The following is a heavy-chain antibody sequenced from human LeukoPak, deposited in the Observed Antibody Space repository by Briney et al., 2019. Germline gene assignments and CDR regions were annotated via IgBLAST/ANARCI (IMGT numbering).Heavy chain of an antibody. CDR3: ARRFGAVTTTGGIVDWFDP. Sequence: SETLSLTCTVSGGSISSYYWSWIRQPPGKGLEWIGYIYYSGSTNYNPSLKSRVTISVDTSKNQFSLKLSSVTAADTAVYYCARRFGAVTTTGGIVDWFDPWGQGTLVTVSS. J-gene: IGHJ5*02. CDR2: IYYSGST. D-gene: IGHD4-17*01. V-gene: IGHV4-59*08. CDR1: GGSISSYY.